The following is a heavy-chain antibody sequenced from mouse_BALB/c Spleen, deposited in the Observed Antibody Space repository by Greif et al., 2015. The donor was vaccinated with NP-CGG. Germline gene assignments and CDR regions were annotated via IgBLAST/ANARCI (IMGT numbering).Heavy chain of an antibody. J-gene: IGHJ3*01. CDR2: INPSTGYT. V-gene: IGHV1-7*01. CDR3: ARLGLGAY. D-gene: IGHD4-1*01. Sequence: VQLQQSGAELAKPGASVKMSCKASGYTFTSYWMHWVKLRPGQGLEWIGYINPSTGYTEYNQKFKDKATLTADKSSSTAYMQLSSLTSEDSAVYYCARLGLGAYWGQGTLVTVSA. CDR1: GYTFTSYW.